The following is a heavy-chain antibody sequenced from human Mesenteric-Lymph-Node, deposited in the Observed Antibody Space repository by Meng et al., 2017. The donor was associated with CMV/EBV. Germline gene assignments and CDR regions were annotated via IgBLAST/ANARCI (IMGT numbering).Heavy chain of an antibody. CDR3: AKDDSSSLDY. CDR2: IRYDGSNT. J-gene: IGHJ4*02. D-gene: IGHD6-13*01. CDR1: EFTFSDYD. Sequence: GESLKISCAASEFTFSDYDMHWVRQAPGKGLEWVAFIRYDGSNTYYADSVKGRFTITRDNSKNTLSLQMNTLRTEDTAVYYCAKDDSSSLDYWGQGTLVTVSS. V-gene: IGHV3-30*02.